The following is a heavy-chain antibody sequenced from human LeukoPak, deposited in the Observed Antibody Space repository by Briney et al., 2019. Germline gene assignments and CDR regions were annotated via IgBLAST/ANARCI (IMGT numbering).Heavy chain of an antibody. D-gene: IGHD1-7*01. CDR1: AYTFTSYD. CDR2: ITIYNGKT. CDR3: AREVTATTSELLDS. Sequence: ASVKVSCKASAYTFTSYDMSWVRQAPGQGLEWMGWITIYNGKTNYAPKFQGRVTMTADTSTTTVYMELRSLRSDATAVYYCAREVTATTSELLDSWGQGTLVTVSS. J-gene: IGHJ4*02. V-gene: IGHV1-18*01.